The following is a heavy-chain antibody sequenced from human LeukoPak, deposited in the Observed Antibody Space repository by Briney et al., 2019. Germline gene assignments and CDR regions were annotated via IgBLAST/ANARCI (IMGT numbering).Heavy chain of an antibody. D-gene: IGHD6-13*01. CDR3: ARMGSSWYYFDY. CDR1: GFTFSNYA. J-gene: IGHJ4*02. V-gene: IGHV3-21*01. CDR2: ISGSSSYI. Sequence: GGSLRLSCAASGFTFSNYAMSWVRQAPGKGLEWVSAISGSSSYIYYADSVKGRFTISRDNAKNSLYLQMNSLRAEDTAVYYCARMGSSWYYFDYWGQGTLVTVSS.